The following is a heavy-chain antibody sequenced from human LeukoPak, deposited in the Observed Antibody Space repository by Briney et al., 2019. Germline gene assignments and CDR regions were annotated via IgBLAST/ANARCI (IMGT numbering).Heavy chain of an antibody. D-gene: IGHD1-26*01. V-gene: IGHV3-21*03. J-gene: IGHJ4*02. CDR3: TTAGGFGGSYWDFGY. CDR1: GFTFSSYS. CDR2: ISSSSSYI. Sequence: GGSLRLSCAASGFTFSSYSMNWVRQAPGKGLEWVSSISSSSSYIYYADSVKGRFTISRDNAKNSLYLQMNSLKTEDTAVYYCTTAGGFGGSYWDFGYWGQGTLVTVSS.